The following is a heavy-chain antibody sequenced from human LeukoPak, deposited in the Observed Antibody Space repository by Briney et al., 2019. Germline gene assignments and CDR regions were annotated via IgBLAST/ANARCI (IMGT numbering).Heavy chain of an antibody. Sequence: AGGSLRLSCAASGFSFSDYWMSWVRQAPGKGLEWVANVKPDGSEKYYVDSVKGRFTISRDNARNSLYLQMDSLRAEDTAVYYCANLWEMGYWGQGTLVTVSS. D-gene: IGHD5-24*01. CDR2: VKPDGSEK. CDR1: GFSFSDYW. J-gene: IGHJ4*02. V-gene: IGHV3-7*01. CDR3: ANLWEMGY.